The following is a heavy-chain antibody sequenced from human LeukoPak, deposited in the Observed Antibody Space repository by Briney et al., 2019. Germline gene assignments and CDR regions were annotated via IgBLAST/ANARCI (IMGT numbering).Heavy chain of an antibody. CDR2: INPSGGST. D-gene: IGHD2-2*01. CDR1: GYTSTSYY. J-gene: IGHJ5*02. CDR3: ARDPVYHPNIVVVPAAIGRWFDP. V-gene: IGHV1-46*01. Sequence: ASVKVSCKASGYTSTSYYMHWVRQAPGQGLEWMGIINPSGGSTSYAQKFQGRVTMTRDTSTSTVYMELSSLRSEDTAVYYCARDPVYHPNIVVVPAAIGRWFDPWGQGTLVTVSS.